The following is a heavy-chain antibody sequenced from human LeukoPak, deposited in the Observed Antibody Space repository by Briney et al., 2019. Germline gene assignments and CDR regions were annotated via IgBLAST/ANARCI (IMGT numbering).Heavy chain of an antibody. Sequence: GGPLQSSCKGSGCLFTSYWSGWVRRLPGKGLEGRGIIYPGDSDTRYSPSFQGQVTISADKSISTAYLQWSSLKASDTAMYYCARLYSNYGFGSGYFDLWGRGTLVTVSS. CDR3: ARLYSNYGFGSGYFDL. V-gene: IGHV5-51*01. D-gene: IGHD4-11*01. CDR1: GCLFTSYW. J-gene: IGHJ2*01. CDR2: IYPGDSDT.